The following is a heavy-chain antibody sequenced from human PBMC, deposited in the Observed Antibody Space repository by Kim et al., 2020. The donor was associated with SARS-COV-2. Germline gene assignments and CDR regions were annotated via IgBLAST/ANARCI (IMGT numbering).Heavy chain of an antibody. D-gene: IGHD3-10*01. CDR2: IYYSGST. CDR1: GGSISSGGYY. V-gene: IGHV4-31*03. CDR3: AREEGSGSYQFDY. J-gene: IGHJ4*02. Sequence: SETLSLTCTVSGGSISSGGYYWSWIRQHPGKGPEWIGYIYYSGSTYYNPSRKSRVTISVDTTKNQFSLKLSSVTAADTAVYYCAREEGSGSYQFDYWGQGTLVTVSS.